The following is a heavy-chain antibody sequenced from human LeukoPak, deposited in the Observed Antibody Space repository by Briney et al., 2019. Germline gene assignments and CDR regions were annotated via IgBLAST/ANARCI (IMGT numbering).Heavy chain of an antibody. Sequence: SETLSLTCTVSGGSISSHYWSWIRQPPGKGLEWIGDIYYSGSTNYNPTLKSRVTISLDTSKNQFSLRLSSVTAADTAVYYCARDDSSGYSTLGYWGQGTLVTVSS. CDR3: ARDDSSGYSTLGY. J-gene: IGHJ4*02. CDR2: IYYSGST. V-gene: IGHV4-59*11. D-gene: IGHD3-22*01. CDR1: GGSISSHY.